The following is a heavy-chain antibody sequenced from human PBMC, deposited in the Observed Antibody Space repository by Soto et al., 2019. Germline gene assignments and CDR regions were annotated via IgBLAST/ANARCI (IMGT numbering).Heavy chain of an antibody. CDR3: ARAGATAMVSYIPWFDP. CDR2: IYYSGST. D-gene: IGHD5-18*01. V-gene: IGHV4-31*03. Sequence: SETLSLTCTVSGGSISSGGYYWSRIRQHPGKGLEWIGYIYYSGSTYYNPSLKSRVTISVDTSKNQFSLKLSSVTAADTAVYYCARAGATAMVSYIPWFDPWGQGTLVTVS. CDR1: GGSISSGGYY. J-gene: IGHJ5*02.